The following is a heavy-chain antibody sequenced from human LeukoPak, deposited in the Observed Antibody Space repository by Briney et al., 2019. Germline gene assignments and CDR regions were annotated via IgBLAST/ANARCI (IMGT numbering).Heavy chain of an antibody. V-gene: IGHV3-21*01. J-gene: IGHJ4*02. CDR2: ISSRSSYI. CDR3: ANDRDTSYNFDY. D-gene: IGHD3-22*01. Sequence: GGSLRLSCAASGFTFSSYSMNWVRQAPGKGLEWVSSISSRSSYIYYADSVKGRFTISRDNAKNSLYLQMNSLRAEDTAVYYCANDRDTSYNFDYWGQGTLVTVSS. CDR1: GFTFSSYS.